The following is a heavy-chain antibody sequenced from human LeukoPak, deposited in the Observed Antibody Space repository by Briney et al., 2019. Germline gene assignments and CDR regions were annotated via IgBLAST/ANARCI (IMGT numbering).Heavy chain of an antibody. V-gene: IGHV3-49*04. CDR3: TRDFSGPYDYYY. Sequence: GGSLRLSCTASGFTFSDYAMSWVRQAPGKGLEWVGFIRSKAYGGTTEYAASVKGRFTISRDDSKSIAYLQMNSLKTEDTAVYYCTRDFSGPYDYYYWGQGTLVTVSS. CDR2: IRSKAYGGTT. D-gene: IGHD5-12*01. J-gene: IGHJ4*02. CDR1: GFTFSDYA.